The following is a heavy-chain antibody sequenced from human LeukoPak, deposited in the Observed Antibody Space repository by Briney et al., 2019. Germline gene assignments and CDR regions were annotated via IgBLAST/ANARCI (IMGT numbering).Heavy chain of an antibody. V-gene: IGHV3-49*03. J-gene: IGHJ3*02. CDR2: IRSKAYGGTT. Sequence: GGSLRLSCTASGFTFGDYAMSWFRQAPGKGLEWVGFIRSKAYGGTTEYAASVKGRFTISRDDSKSIAYLQMNSLKTEDTAVYYCTRAVFTPSIFGVVISDAFDIWGQGTLVTVSS. CDR1: GFTFGDYA. CDR3: TRAVFTPSIFGVVISDAFDI. D-gene: IGHD3-3*01.